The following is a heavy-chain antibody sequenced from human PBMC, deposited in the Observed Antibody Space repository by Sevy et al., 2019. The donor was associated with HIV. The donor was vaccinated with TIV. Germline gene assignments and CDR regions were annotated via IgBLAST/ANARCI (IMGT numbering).Heavy chain of an antibody. J-gene: IGHJ4*02. Sequence: GGSLRLSCAASGFTFSDYWMSWVRQAPGKGLEWVADIKQDGSERRYVDSVKGRFTISRDNATNSLFLHINSLRVEDTAIYYSVKSKGDYYFDYWGQGTLVTVSS. V-gene: IGHV3-7*01. D-gene: IGHD2-21*02. CDR2: IKQDGSER. CDR1: GFTFSDYW. CDR3: VKSKGDYYFDY.